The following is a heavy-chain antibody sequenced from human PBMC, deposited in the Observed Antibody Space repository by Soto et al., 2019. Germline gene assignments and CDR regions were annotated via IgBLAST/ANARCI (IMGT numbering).Heavy chain of an antibody. D-gene: IGHD1-7*01. CDR1: GYSFTPYW. J-gene: IGHJ6*02. CDR3: AIHNGTTTGMDV. CDR2: IYPGDSDT. Sequence: GESLNISGQGSGYSFTPYWIACVRQMPGKGLEWMGIIYPGDSDTRYSPSFQGQVTMSADKSISTAYLQWSSLKASDTAIYYCAIHNGTTTGMDVWGQGTTVTVSS. V-gene: IGHV5-51*01.